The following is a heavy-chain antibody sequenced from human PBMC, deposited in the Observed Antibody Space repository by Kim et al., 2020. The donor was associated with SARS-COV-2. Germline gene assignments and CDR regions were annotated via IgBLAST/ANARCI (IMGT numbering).Heavy chain of an antibody. CDR1: GFTSSKYY. Sequence: GGSLRLSCAASGFTSSKYYMHWVRQGPGKEFVWVARINGDGGDTIYADSVKGRFTISRDNAKNTLYLQMNSLRAEDTAIYYCARDRAEDSYTDHPMFDS. J-gene: IGHJ5*01. CDR3: ARDRAEDSYTDHPMFDS. V-gene: IGHV3-74*01. CDR2: INGDGGDT. D-gene: IGHD3-16*02.